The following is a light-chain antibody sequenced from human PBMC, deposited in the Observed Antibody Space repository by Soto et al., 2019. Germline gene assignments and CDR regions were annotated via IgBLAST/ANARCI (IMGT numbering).Light chain of an antibody. V-gene: IGKV3-11*01. Sequence: EIVLTQSPATLSLFPGERATLSCWASQSVSSYLAWYQHKPGQAPRLLIYDASNRATGIPARFSGSGSGTDFTLTISSLEPEDFAVYYCQQRSNWPWTFGQGTKVEIK. CDR1: QSVSSY. J-gene: IGKJ1*01. CDR2: DAS. CDR3: QQRSNWPWT.